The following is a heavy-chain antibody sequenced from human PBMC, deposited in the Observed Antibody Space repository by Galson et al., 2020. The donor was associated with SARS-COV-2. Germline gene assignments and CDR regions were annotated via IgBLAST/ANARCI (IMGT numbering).Heavy chain of an antibody. CDR1: GYTFTDHY. CDR2: VNPNSGGT. CDR3: AREWAGPLVEGRGDLNYGMDV. J-gene: IGHJ6*02. D-gene: IGHD2-8*02. V-gene: IGHV1-2*02. Sequence: ASVKVSCKTSGYTFTDHYLHWIRQAPGQGLEWMGWVNPNSGGTEYAQNFQGRVTMTRDTSITTAYMELTGLTSDDTAAYYCAREWAGPLVEGRGDLNYGMDVWGQGTTVTISS.